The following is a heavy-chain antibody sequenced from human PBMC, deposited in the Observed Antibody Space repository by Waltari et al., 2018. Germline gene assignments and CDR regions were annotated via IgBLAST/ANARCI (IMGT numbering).Heavy chain of an antibody. J-gene: IGHJ4*02. V-gene: IGHV4-59*11. CDR3: ARDFYFGLGYYLDY. D-gene: IGHD3-10*01. Sequence: QVQLQESDPGLVKPSETLSLTCPVSGGSIRSHYWSWIRQPPGKGLEWIGYIYYTGSTDYNPSLKRRVTISVDTSKNQFALKLSSVTAADTAVYYCARDFYFGLGYYLDYWGQGTLVTVSS. CDR1: GGSIRSHY. CDR2: IYYTGST.